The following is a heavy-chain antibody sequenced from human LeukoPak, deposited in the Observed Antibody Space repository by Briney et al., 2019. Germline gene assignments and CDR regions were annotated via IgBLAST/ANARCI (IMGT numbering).Heavy chain of an antibody. J-gene: IGHJ4*02. CDR2: ISGGGGYT. V-gene: IGHV3-23*01. D-gene: IGHD3-9*01. CDR1: GFNFSSYA. CDR3: AKNAFDILADYFDH. Sequence: GGSLRLSCAASGFNFSSYAMSWVRQAPGKGLEWVSVISGGGGYTHYADSAKGRITISRDNSKDTLYLQMSDLRAEDTAKYYCAKNAFDILADYFDHWGQGTLVTVSS.